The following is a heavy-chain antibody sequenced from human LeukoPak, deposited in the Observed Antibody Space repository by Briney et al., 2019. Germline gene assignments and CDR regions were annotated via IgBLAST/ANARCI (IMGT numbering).Heavy chain of an antibody. CDR2: ISYDGSNK. CDR1: GFTFSSYA. V-gene: IGHV3-30-3*01. D-gene: IGHD3-10*02. Sequence: PGRSLRLSCAASGFTFSSYAMHWVRQAPGKGLEWVAVISYDGSNKYYADSVKGRFTISRDNSKNTLYLQMNSLRAEDTAVYYCARGVTTLENWGQGTLVTVSS. J-gene: IGHJ4*02. CDR3: ARGVTTLEN.